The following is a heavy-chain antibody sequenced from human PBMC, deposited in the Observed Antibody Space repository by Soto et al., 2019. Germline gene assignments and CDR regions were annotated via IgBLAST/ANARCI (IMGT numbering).Heavy chain of an antibody. D-gene: IGHD6-13*01. CDR3: AKDQDIAASHGID. V-gene: IGHV3-30*18. CDR2: ISSDGSDK. CDR1: GFTFNNYG. Sequence: QVQLVESGGGVVQPGTSLRLSCAASGFTFNNYGMHWVRQAPGTGLEWVAAISSDGSDKYYADSVKGRLTISRDNSKNTLYLQMHSLRAEDTAVYYCAKDQDIAASHGIDWGQGTMVTVSS. J-gene: IGHJ3*01.